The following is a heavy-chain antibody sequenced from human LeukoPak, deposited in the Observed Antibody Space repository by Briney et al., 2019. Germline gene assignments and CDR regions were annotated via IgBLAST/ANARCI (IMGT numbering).Heavy chain of an antibody. J-gene: IGHJ5*02. CDR3: ARGRVVVTDSRYNWFDP. D-gene: IGHD2-21*02. Sequence: SETLSLTCTVSGGSITNYYWSWIRQPPGKGLEWIGFSYYNGNTNYNPSLKSRVTISVDTSKNQFSLKLSSVTAADTAVYYCARGRVVVTDSRYNWFDPWGQGTLVTVSS. CDR2: SYYNGNT. V-gene: IGHV4-59*12. CDR1: GGSITNYY.